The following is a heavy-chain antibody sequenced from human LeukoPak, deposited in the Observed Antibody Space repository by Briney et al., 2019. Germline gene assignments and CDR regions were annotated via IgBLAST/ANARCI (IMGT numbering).Heavy chain of an antibody. V-gene: IGHV4-59*08. CDR1: NGSIGSYY. J-gene: IGHJ4*02. D-gene: IGHD3-22*01. CDR3: ARRRIYYHFDY. CDR2: IFHSGST. Sequence: PSETLSLTCTVSNGSIGSYYWTWIRQPPGKGLEWIGYIFHSGSTKYNPSLKSRVTISVDTSKNQSSLKLTSITAADTAVYYCARRRIYYHFDYWGQGTLVTVSS.